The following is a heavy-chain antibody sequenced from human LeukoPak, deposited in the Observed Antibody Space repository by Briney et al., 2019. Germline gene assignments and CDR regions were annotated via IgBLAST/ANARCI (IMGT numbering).Heavy chain of an antibody. J-gene: IGHJ1*01. D-gene: IGHD3/OR15-3a*01. CDR3: AAVDLLSLYN. CDR2: INSDGSST. V-gene: IGHV3-74*01. Sequence: PGGSLRLSCAAPGFTFSSYWMHSVRQAPGKGLVWVSRINSDGSSTSYADSAKGRFTISRDKAKNTLYLQMNRLRAENTAVYYRAAVDLLSLYNWGQRTLVSVSS. CDR1: GFTFSSYW.